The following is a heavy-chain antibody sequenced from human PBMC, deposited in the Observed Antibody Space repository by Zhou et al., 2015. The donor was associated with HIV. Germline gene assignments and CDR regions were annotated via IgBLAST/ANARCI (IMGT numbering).Heavy chain of an antibody. CDR1: GGTFSGSD. D-gene: IGHD3-22*01. CDR2: ITPMFDIK. V-gene: IGHV1-69*17. Sequence: LVQSGTEVRKPGSSVKVSCKASGGTFSGSDISWVRQAPGQGLEWMGGITPMFDIKNYAQRFRARLNITVDQSTNTAYMELNSLTSEDAAIYYCARSSGNYDYAFDIWGQGTNLFVSS. J-gene: IGHJ3*02. CDR3: ARSSGNYDYAFDI.